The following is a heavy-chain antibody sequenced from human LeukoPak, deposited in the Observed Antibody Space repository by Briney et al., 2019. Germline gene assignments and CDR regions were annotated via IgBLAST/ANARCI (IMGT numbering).Heavy chain of an antibody. CDR3: ARDVPYDFWGGYSFDY. CDR1: GFTFDDYG. D-gene: IGHD3-3*01. J-gene: IGHJ4*02. CDR2: INWNGGST. V-gene: IGHV3-20*04. Sequence: GGSLRLSCAASGFTFDDYGMSWVRQAPGKGLEWVSGINWNGGSTGYADSVKGRFTISRDNAKNSLYLQMNSLRAEDTALYYCARDVPYDFWGGYSFDYWGQGTLVTVSS.